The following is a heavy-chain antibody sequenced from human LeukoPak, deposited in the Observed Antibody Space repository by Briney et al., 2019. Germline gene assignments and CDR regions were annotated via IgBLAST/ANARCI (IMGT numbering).Heavy chain of an antibody. Sequence: SETLSLTCTVSGGSIRLYYWSWIRQPPGKGLEWIGYFYDTRSPKYNPSLERRVTISVDMSRNQFSLNLTSVTAADTAVYYCARGRGSLTFWGQGTLATVSS. J-gene: IGHJ4*02. CDR2: FYDTRSP. CDR3: ARGRGSLTF. D-gene: IGHD3-10*01. V-gene: IGHV4-59*01. CDR1: GGSIRLYY.